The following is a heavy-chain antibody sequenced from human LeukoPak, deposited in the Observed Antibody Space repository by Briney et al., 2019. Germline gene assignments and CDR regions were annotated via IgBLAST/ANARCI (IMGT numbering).Heavy chain of an antibody. CDR3: ATVIGSSWYDYFDY. CDR2: IYYSGST. J-gene: IGHJ4*02. Sequence: SETLSLTCTVSGGSISSSSYYWGWIRQPPGKGLEWIGSIYYSGSTDYNPSLKSRVTISVDTSKNQFSLKLSSVTAADTAVYYCATVIGSSWYDYFDYWGQGTLATVSS. V-gene: IGHV4-39*01. D-gene: IGHD6-13*01. CDR1: GGSISSSSYY.